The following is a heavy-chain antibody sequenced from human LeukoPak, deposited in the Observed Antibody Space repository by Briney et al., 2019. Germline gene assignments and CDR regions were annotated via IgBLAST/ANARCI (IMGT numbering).Heavy chain of an antibody. CDR3: ARGSRDGYTVDAFDI. CDR1: GYTFTSYY. D-gene: IGHD5-24*01. Sequence: ASVKVSCKASGYTFTSYYMHWVRQATGQGLEWMGIINPSGGSTSYAQKFQGRVTMTRDTSTSTVYMELSSLRSEDTAVYYCARGSRDGYTVDAFDIWGQGTMVTVSS. V-gene: IGHV1-46*01. CDR2: INPSGGST. J-gene: IGHJ3*02.